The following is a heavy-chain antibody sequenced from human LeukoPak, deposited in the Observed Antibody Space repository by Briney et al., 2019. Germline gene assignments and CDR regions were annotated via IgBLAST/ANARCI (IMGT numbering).Heavy chain of an antibody. CDR3: VRSPTSWFFDY. D-gene: IGHD2-2*01. J-gene: IGHJ4*02. CDR1: GFTFSSYS. V-gene: IGHV3-30*02. Sequence: TGGSLRLSCAASGFTFSSYSMHWVRQAPGKGLEWVAFIRYHGSDKYYADSVKGRFTISRDNSKNTLYLQMNSLRPEDTSVYYCVRSPTSWFFDYWGQGNLVTVSS. CDR2: IRYHGSDK.